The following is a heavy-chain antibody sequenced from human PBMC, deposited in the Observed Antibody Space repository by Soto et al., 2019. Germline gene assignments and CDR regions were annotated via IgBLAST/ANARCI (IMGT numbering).Heavy chain of an antibody. Sequence: HITLTESGPTLVKPTQTLTLTCTYSGFSLRTTGVGVGWVRQPPGKALEWLAIIYWNDDKHYSPSLKSRFTLTSDISKSHVVLTMTNMDPVDTATYYCAHTWGLPFDYWGQGTLDIVS. CDR3: AHTWGLPFDY. D-gene: IGHD3-16*01. CDR2: IYWNDDK. CDR1: GFSLRTTGVG. J-gene: IGHJ4*02. V-gene: IGHV2-5*01.